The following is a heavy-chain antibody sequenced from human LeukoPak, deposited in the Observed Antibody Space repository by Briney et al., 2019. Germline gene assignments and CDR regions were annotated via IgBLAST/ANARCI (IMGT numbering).Heavy chain of an antibody. CDR2: IYYSGGT. V-gene: IGHV4-59*08. CDR3: ARAPYYYDSSGYYQRAFDI. D-gene: IGHD3-22*01. Sequence: SSETLSLTCSVSAVSINRNYWGWIRQPPGKGLEWIGYIYYSGGTNYNPSLKSRVTISVDTSKNQFSLKLSSVTAADTAVYYCARAPYYYDSSGYYQRAFDIWGQGTMVTVSS. J-gene: IGHJ3*02. CDR1: AVSINRNY.